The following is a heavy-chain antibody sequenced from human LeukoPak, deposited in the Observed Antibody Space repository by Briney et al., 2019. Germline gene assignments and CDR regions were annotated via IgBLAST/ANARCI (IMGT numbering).Heavy chain of an antibody. J-gene: IGHJ3*02. CDR1: GGSISSSSYY. Sequence: PSETLSLTCTVSGGSISSSSYYWGWIRQPPGKGLEWIGSIYYSGSTYYNPSLKSRVTISVDTSKNQFSLKLSSVTAADTAVYYCARILGYCSSNSCHDAFDIWGQGTMVTVSS. CDR2: IYYSGST. CDR3: ARILGYCSSNSCHDAFDI. V-gene: IGHV4-39*01. D-gene: IGHD2-2*01.